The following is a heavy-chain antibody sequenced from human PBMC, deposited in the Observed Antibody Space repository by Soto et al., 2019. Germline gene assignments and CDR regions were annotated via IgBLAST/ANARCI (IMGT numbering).Heavy chain of an antibody. J-gene: IGHJ4*02. V-gene: IGHV3-30-3*01. D-gene: IGHD3-22*01. Sequence: QPGRALRLSCAASGFTFSSYAMHWVRQAPGKGLEWVAVISYDGSNKYYADSVKGRFTISRDNSKNTLYLQMNSLRAEDTAVYYCARATYYYDSRLFEYWGQGTVVTVS. CDR2: ISYDGSNK. CDR3: ARATYYYDSRLFEY. CDR1: GFTFSSYA.